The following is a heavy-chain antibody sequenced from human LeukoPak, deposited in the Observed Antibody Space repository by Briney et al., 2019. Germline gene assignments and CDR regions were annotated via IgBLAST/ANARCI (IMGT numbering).Heavy chain of an antibody. CDR1: GGSISSDGYY. CDR3: ARQLSSVPPDS. Sequence: SETVSLTCTVSGGSISSDGYYWGWLRQHPGKGLEWRGNIYYSGSTYYNPSLKSRLIISVDTSNNQFSLRLRSVTAADTAVYYCARQLSSVPPDSWGQGTLVTVSS. D-gene: IGHD6-19*01. CDR2: IYYSGST. V-gene: IGHV4-31*03. J-gene: IGHJ4*02.